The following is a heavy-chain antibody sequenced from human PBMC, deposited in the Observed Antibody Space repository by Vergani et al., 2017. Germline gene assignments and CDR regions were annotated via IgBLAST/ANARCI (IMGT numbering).Heavy chain of an antibody. J-gene: IGHJ4*02. CDR2: IQFDGSNK. CDR3: AKHFRGWGIDY. CDR1: GFTLSNYD. V-gene: IGHV3-30*02. Sequence: QVQLVESGGGVVQRGGSLRLSCATSGFTLSNYDMQWIRQGPGKGLELVAFIQFDGSNKYYADSVKGRFTLSRDFSKNTLYPQMNSLRTDDTATYYCAKHFRGWGIDYWGQGTQVIVSS. D-gene: IGHD3-16*01.